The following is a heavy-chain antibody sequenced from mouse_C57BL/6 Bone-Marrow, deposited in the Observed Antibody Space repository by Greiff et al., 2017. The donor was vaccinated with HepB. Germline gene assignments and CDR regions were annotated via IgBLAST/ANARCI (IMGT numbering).Heavy chain of an antibody. V-gene: IGHV1-59*01. J-gene: IGHJ1*03. CDR2: IDPSDSYT. CDR1: GYTFTSYW. CDR3: ARLDYGSSYLWYFDV. D-gene: IGHD1-1*01. Sequence: QVQLQQPGAELVRPGTSVKLSCKASGYTFTSYWMHWVKQRPGQGLEWIGVIDPSDSYTNYNQKFKGKATLTVDTSSSTAYMQLSSLTSEDSAVYYCARLDYGSSYLWYFDVWGTGTTVTVSS.